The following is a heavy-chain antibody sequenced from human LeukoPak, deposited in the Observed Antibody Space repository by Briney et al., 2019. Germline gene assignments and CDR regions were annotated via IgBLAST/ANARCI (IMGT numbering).Heavy chain of an antibody. CDR1: GFTFSSYG. Sequence: GGSLRLSCAASGFTFSSYGMHWVRQAPGKGPEGVAVISYDGSNKYYADSVKGRFTISRDNSKNTLYLQMNSLRAEDTAVYYCAKDFHLVVPGGYWGQGTLVTVSS. D-gene: IGHD3-22*01. CDR3: AKDFHLVVPGGY. CDR2: ISYDGSNK. J-gene: IGHJ4*02. V-gene: IGHV3-30*18.